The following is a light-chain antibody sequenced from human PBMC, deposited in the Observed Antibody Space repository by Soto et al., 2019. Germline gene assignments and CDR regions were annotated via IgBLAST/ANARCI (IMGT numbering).Light chain of an antibody. V-gene: IGLV1-44*01. J-gene: IGLJ2*01. CDR2: TDD. CDR1: SSNIGTNP. CDR3: EAWDGSLNSDV. Sequence: QSVLTQPPSASGTPGQRVTMSCSGISSNIGTNPVNWYQQLPGAAPKLLIYTDDKRPSGVPGRFSGSRSGTSASLVISGLQSDDEATYYCEAWDGSLNSDVFGGGTKLTVL.